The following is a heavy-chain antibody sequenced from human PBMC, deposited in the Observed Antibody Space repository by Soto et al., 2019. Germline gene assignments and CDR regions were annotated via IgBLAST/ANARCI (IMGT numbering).Heavy chain of an antibody. CDR2: ISGSGSST. CDR3: AKAWGIDY. J-gene: IGHJ4*02. CDR1: GFTFSSYT. V-gene: IGHV3-23*01. D-gene: IGHD7-27*01. Sequence: PGGSLRLSCAASGFTFSSYTMSWVRQAPGKGLGWVSTISGSGSSTYSADSVKGRFTISRDNSKNTLYLQMNSLRVEDTAIYYCAKAWGIDYWGQGTLVTAPQ.